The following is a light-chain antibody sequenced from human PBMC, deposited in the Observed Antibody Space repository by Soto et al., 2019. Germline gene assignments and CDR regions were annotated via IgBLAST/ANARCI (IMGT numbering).Light chain of an antibody. CDR3: AAWDDDLRGPV. V-gene: IGLV1-47*01. Sequence: QSVLTQPPSASGTPGQRVALSCSGSTPNIGSNYVYWYQQLPGTAPKLLIYKNDQRPSGVPGRFSASKSGTSASLAIIGLRSEDEADYYCAAWDDDLRGPVFGGGTKVTVL. CDR2: KND. J-gene: IGLJ2*01. CDR1: TPNIGSNY.